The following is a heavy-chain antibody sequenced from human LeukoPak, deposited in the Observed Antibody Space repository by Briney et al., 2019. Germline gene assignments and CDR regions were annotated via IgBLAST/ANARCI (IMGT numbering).Heavy chain of an antibody. J-gene: IGHJ4*02. V-gene: IGHV3-48*01. CDR3: ARDPGYCSSTSCYTDY. D-gene: IGHD2-2*02. CDR1: GFTFSSYS. Sequence: PGGSLRLSCAASGFTFSSYSMNWVRQAPGKGLEWVSYISSSSSTIYYADSVKGRFTISRDNAKNSLYLQMNSLRAEDTAVYYCARDPGYCSSTSCYTDYWGQGTLVTVSS. CDR2: ISSSSSTI.